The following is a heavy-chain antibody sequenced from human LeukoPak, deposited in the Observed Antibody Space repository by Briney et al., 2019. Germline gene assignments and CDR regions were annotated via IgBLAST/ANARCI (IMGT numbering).Heavy chain of an antibody. CDR3: ARYSHCGGDCYDAFDI. Sequence: SETLSLTCTVSGGSISSYYWSWLRQPPGKGLEWFRYIYYSGSTNYNPSLKSRVTISVDTSKNQFSLKLSSVTAADTAVYYCARYSHCGGDCYDAFDIWGQGTMVTVSS. CDR1: GGSISSYY. V-gene: IGHV4-59*01. J-gene: IGHJ3*02. CDR2: IYYSGST. D-gene: IGHD2-21*01.